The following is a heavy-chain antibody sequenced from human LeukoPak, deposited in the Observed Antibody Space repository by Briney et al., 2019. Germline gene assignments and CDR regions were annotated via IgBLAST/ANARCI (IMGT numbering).Heavy chain of an antibody. D-gene: IGHD1-7*01. CDR3: AKDFRITGTTGEFDY. CDR2: ISGSGGST. CDR1: GFAFSSYA. Sequence: GGSLRLSCAASGFAFSSYAMSWVRQAPGKGLEWVSAISGSGGSTYYADSVKGRFTISGDNSKNTLYLQMNSLRAEDTAVYYCAKDFRITGTTGEFDYWGQGTLVTVSS. V-gene: IGHV3-23*01. J-gene: IGHJ4*02.